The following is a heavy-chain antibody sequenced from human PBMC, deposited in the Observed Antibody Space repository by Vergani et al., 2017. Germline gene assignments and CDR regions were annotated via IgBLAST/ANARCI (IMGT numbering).Heavy chain of an antibody. CDR1: GYSIGSGFY. Sequence: QVRLEESGPGLVKPSETLSLTCSVSGYSIGSGFYWAWIRQSPGEGLQWLTSIHNRGKTYHNPSLKSRVSVSLDTSKNRFSLNLTSVTATDTAVYFCARTLKFLDMDVWGKGTTVTVSS. CDR3: ARTLKFLDMDV. CDR2: IHNRGKT. J-gene: IGHJ6*04. D-gene: IGHD3-3*01. V-gene: IGHV4-38-2*01.